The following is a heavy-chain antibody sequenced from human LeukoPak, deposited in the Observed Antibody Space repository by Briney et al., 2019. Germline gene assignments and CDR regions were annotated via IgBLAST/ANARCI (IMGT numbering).Heavy chain of an antibody. J-gene: IGHJ2*01. CDR3: ARSTGGVYDILTGYYRRYWYFDL. V-gene: IGHV4-34*01. D-gene: IGHD3-9*01. CDR2: INHSGST. CDR1: GGSFSGYY. Sequence: SETLSLTCAVYGGSFSGYYWSWIRQPPGKGLEWIGEINHSGSTNYNPSLKSRVTISVDTSKNQFSLKLSSVTAAGTAVYYCARSTGGVYDILTGYYRRYWYFDLWGRGTLVTVSS.